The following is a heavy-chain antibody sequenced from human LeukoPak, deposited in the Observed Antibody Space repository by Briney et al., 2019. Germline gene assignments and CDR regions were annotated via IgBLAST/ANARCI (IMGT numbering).Heavy chain of an antibody. J-gene: IGHJ4*02. CDR1: GGSISSYY. V-gene: IGHV4-59*01. CDR2: IYYSGST. Sequence: SETLSLTCTVSGGSISSYYWSWIRQPPGKGLEWIGYIYYSGSTNYNPSLKSRVTISVDTSKNQFSLKLSSVTAADTAVYYCARDIAAATPYFDYWGQGTLATVSS. CDR3: ARDIAAATPYFDY. D-gene: IGHD6-25*01.